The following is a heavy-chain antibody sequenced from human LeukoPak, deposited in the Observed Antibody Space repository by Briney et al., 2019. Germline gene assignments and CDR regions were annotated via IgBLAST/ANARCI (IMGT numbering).Heavy chain of an antibody. CDR3: ARVDQYYYDSSGYSIFDY. J-gene: IGHJ4*02. CDR2: INHSGST. D-gene: IGHD3-22*01. Sequence: SETLSLTCGVDGGSVSGYYWSWIRQPPGKGLEWIGEINHSGSTNYNPSLKSRVTISVDTSKNQFSLKLSSVTAADTAVYYCARVDQYYYDSSGYSIFDYWGQGTLVTVSS. CDR1: GGSVSGYY. V-gene: IGHV4-34*01.